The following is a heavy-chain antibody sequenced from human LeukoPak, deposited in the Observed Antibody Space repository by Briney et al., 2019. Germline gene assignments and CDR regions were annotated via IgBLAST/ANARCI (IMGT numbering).Heavy chain of an antibody. D-gene: IGHD1-26*01. CDR1: GFPFNHAG. V-gene: IGHV3-15*01. CDR2: IKSKTNGGTT. Sequence: GGSLRLSFEASGFPFNHAGMSWFRQPPGKGLNCLGLIKSKTNGGTTDYPAPVKGRFTISRDDSKNTLYLQINSLKTEDTAVYYCTWVGARYYFDYWGQGTLVTVSS. J-gene: IGHJ4*02. CDR3: TWVGARYYFDY.